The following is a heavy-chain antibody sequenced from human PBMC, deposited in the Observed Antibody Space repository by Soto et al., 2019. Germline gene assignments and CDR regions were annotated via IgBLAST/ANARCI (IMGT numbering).Heavy chain of an antibody. CDR2: IFYSGST. D-gene: IGHD3-10*01. CDR3: ATLPRGH. V-gene: IGHV4-59*08. CDR1: GGSISNYY. J-gene: IGHJ4*02. Sequence: PSETLSLTCTVSGGSISNYYWSWIRQLPGKGLEWIGYIFYSGSTKYNPSLKSRATISIDTSKNQVSLKLSSVTAEDTAVYYCATLPRGHWGQGTLVTVSS.